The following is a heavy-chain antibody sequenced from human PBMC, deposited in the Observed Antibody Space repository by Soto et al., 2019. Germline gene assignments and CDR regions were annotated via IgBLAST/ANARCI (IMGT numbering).Heavy chain of an antibody. CDR3: AHAFGGTSWPNDAFDV. V-gene: IGHV2-5*02. Sequence: HITLKESGPALVKPTQPLTLTCIVSAFSFSADGVGVGWIRQPPRKTLEWLALIYWDDDTRYRPSLKSRLTITKDSSKNQGVLTMNNMDPLDTATYYCAHAFGGTSWPNDAFDVWGQGTVVTVSS. J-gene: IGHJ3*01. D-gene: IGHD3-16*01. CDR1: AFSFSADGVG. CDR2: IYWDDDT.